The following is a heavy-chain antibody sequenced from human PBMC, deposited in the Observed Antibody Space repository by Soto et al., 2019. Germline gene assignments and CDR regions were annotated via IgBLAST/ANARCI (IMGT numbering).Heavy chain of an antibody. CDR3: ARGPGYCSSTCCYPGTVDYMDF. CDR1: GGTFSSYA. Sequence: SVKVSCKASGGTFSSYAICWVRQAPGQGLEWMGGIIPIFGTANYAQKFQGRVTITADESTSTAYMELSSLRSEDTAVYYCARGPGYCSSTCCYPGTVDYMDFWGKGTTVLVS. V-gene: IGHV1-69*13. CDR2: IIPIFGTA. D-gene: IGHD2-2*01. J-gene: IGHJ6*03.